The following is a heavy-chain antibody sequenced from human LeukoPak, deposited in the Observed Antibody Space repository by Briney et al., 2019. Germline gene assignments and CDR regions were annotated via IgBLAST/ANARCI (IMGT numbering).Heavy chain of an antibody. Sequence: SETLSLTCAVSGGSISSSNWWSWVRQPPGKGLEWIGEIYHSGNTNYNPSLKSRVIISVDKSKNQFSLKLSSVTAADTAVYYCARSDYYGSGSYYETSFDYWGQGTLVTVSS. CDR1: GGSISSSNW. V-gene: IGHV4-4*02. CDR3: ARSDYYGSGSYYETSFDY. CDR2: IYHSGNT. J-gene: IGHJ4*02. D-gene: IGHD3-10*01.